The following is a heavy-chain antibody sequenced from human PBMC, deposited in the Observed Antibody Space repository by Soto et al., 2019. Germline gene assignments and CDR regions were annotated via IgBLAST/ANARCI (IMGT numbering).Heavy chain of an antibody. CDR3: ARGTGELDYFDY. Sequence: ASVKVSCKASGGTFSSYAISWVRQAPGQGLEWMGGIIPIFGTANYAQKFQGRVTITADESTSTAYMELSSLRSEDTAVYYCARGTGELDYFDYWGQGTLVTVSS. CDR1: GGTFSSYA. CDR2: IIPIFGTA. D-gene: IGHD7-27*01. J-gene: IGHJ4*02. V-gene: IGHV1-69*13.